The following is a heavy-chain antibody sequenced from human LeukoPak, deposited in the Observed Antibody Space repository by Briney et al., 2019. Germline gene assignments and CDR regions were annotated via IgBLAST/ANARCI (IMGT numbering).Heavy chain of an antibody. Sequence: PSETLSLTCTVSGGSISSGGYYRSWIRQHPGKGLEWIGYIYYSGSTYYNPSLKSRVTISVDTSKNQFSLKLSSVTAADTAVYYCARRSSALSTVVTYWFDPWGQGTLVTVSS. V-gene: IGHV4-31*03. CDR1: GGSISSGGYY. CDR2: IYYSGST. D-gene: IGHD4-23*01. J-gene: IGHJ5*02. CDR3: ARRSSALSTVVTYWFDP.